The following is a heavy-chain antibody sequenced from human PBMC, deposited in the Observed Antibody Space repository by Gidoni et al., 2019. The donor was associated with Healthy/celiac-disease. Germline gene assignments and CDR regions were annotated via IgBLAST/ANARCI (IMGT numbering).Heavy chain of an antibody. CDR2: IKQDGSEK. CDR1: GFTFSSYW. Sequence: EVQLVESGGGLVQPGGSLRLSCAASGFTFSSYWMSWVRQAPGKGLEWVANIKQDGSEKYCVDSVKGRFTISRDNAKNSLYLQMNSLRAEDTAVYYCARSNHSHSDAFDIWGQGTMVTVSS. V-gene: IGHV3-7*03. J-gene: IGHJ3*02. CDR3: ARSNHSHSDAFDI.